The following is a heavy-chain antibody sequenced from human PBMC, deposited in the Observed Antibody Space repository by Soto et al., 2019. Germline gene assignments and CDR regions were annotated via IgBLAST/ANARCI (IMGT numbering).Heavy chain of an antibody. V-gene: IGHV4-34*01. CDR1: CGSFSGYY. D-gene: IGHD2-8*01. J-gene: IGHJ5*02. CDR3: ERDNGTGYNNWFDP. Sequence: SETLSLTCTVYCGSFSGYYWSWLRKPQGKGLVGIGEINHSGSTKYNPSLTRRVTISLDTSNNQFSLKLRSVTAAKTAVYYCERDNGTGYNNWFDPGGQGTFITVSS. CDR2: INHSGST.